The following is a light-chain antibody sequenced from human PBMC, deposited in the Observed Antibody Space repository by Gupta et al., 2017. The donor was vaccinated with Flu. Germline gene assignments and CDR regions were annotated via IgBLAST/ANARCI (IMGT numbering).Light chain of an antibody. J-gene: IGKJ1*01. Sequence: GDRVTIPCRASQDISGYLAWYQQNPGKAPKLLIYAASTLQSGVPSRFSGSGSGTEFTLTINSLQPEDFATYYCQQVNSYPLTFGQGTKVEIK. V-gene: IGKV1-9*01. CDR1: QDISGY. CDR3: QQVNSYPLT. CDR2: AAS.